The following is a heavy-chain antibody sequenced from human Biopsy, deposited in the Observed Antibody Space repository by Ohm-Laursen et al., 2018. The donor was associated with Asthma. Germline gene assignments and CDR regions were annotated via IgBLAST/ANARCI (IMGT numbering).Heavy chain of an antibody. Sequence: GSLRPSCAASGFTFSHYNMNWVRQAPGKGLEWVSSITDTSRYIKYADSVKGRFTISRDNAKNSLYLQTNSLTAEDTAVYHCAKDERAYYGSDSKYMQPVPLGDWGQGTVVIVSA. D-gene: IGHD2-21*01. CDR2: ITDTSRYI. CDR1: GFTFSHYN. V-gene: IGHV3-21*04. J-gene: IGHJ4*02. CDR3: AKDERAYYGSDSKYMQPVPLGD.